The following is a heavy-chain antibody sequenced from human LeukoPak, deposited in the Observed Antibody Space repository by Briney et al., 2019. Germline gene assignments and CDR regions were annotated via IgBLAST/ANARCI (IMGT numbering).Heavy chain of an antibody. CDR1: GGSISSYY. D-gene: IGHD6-19*01. J-gene: IGHJ4*02. Sequence: SETLSLTCTVSGGSISSYYWSWIRQPPGRGLQWIGDIYYSGSTNYNPSLKSRVTISVDTSKNQFSLRLTSVTAADTAVYYCAREGMAVGFARFPIFNYWGQGTLVTVSS. CDR3: AREGMAVGFARFPIFNY. V-gene: IGHV4-59*01. CDR2: IYYSGST.